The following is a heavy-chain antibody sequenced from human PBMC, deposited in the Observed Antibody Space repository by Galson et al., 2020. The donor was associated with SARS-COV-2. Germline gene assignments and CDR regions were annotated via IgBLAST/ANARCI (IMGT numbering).Heavy chain of an antibody. CDR2: ISYDGSNQ. CDR1: GFTFSTYG. CDR3: ARPNNHDYSGWFDP. Sequence: GGSLRLSCAASGFTFSTYGMHWVRQAPGKGLERVAVISYDGSNQYYANSVKGRFTISRDNSKNTLYLQLNSLSVEETAIYYCARPNNHDYSGWFDPWGQGTLVTVSS. V-gene: IGHV3-30*03. J-gene: IGHJ5*02. D-gene: IGHD4-4*01.